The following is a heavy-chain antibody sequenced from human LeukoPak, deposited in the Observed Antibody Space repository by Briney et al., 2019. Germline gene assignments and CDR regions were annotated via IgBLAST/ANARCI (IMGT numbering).Heavy chain of an antibody. Sequence: GASVKVSCKASGYTFTSYDINWVRQATGQGLEWMGWMNPNSGNTGYAQKFQGRVTMTEDTSTDTAYMELSSLRSEDTAVYYCATVREDYDSSGYYMDYWGQGTLVTVSS. CDR1: GYTFTSYD. D-gene: IGHD3-22*01. CDR2: MNPNSGNT. V-gene: IGHV1-8*02. CDR3: ATVREDYDSSGYYMDY. J-gene: IGHJ4*02.